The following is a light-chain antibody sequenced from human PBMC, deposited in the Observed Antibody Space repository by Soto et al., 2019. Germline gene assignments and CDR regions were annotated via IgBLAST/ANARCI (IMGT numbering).Light chain of an antibody. J-gene: IGKJ5*01. Sequence: EIVMTQSPATLSVSPGERATHSSRASQSISSNLAWYQQKPGQAPRLLMFRTSSRATGFPARFSGSGSGTEFNLTISSLEPEDFAVYYCQQRSNWPPITFGQGTRLEI. CDR1: QSISSN. CDR2: RTS. CDR3: QQRSNWPPIT. V-gene: IGKV3-15*01.